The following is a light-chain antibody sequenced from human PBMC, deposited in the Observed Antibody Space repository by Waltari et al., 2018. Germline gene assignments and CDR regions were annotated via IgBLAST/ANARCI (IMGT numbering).Light chain of an antibody. Sequence: DVVMTQSPDSLPVSLGERVTINCKSSQSLLYNYKNNYYLSCYQQTPGQPTKLLFYCASRRPSGVPERFSGRWSATYFTLTISSLQAEDVAVYYCQQYYSRRTFGQGTRVEIK. CDR3: QQYYSRRT. CDR1: QSLLYNYKNNYY. J-gene: IGKJ1*01. V-gene: IGKV4-1*01. CDR2: CAS.